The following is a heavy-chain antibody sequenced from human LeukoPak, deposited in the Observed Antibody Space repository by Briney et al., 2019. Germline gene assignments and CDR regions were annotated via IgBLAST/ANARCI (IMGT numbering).Heavy chain of an antibody. CDR1: DFTFSSYT. CDR2: ISSSSSYI. D-gene: IGHD1-26*01. J-gene: IGHJ6*03. CDR3: ARAYSGSYGLGYYYMDV. Sequence: GGSLRLSCAASDFTFSSYTMNWVRQAPGKGLEWVSSISSSSSYIYYADSVKGRFTISRDNAKNSLYLQMNSLRAEDTAVYYCARAYSGSYGLGYYYMDVWGKGTTVTISS. V-gene: IGHV3-21*01.